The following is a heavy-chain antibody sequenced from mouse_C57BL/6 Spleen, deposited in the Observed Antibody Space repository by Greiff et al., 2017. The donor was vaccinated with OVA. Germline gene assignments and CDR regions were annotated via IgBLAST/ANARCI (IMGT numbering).Heavy chain of an antibody. CDR1: GYTFTSYW. CDR3: ARAYYYGSSTFAY. J-gene: IGHJ3*01. D-gene: IGHD1-1*01. CDR2: IHPNSGST. V-gene: IGHV1-64*01. Sequence: QVQLQQPGAELVKPGASVKLSCKASGYTFTSYWMHWVKQRPGQGLEWIGMIHPNSGSTNYNEKFKSKATLTVDKSSSTAYMQLCSLTSEDSAVYYCARAYYYGSSTFAYWGQGTLVTVSA.